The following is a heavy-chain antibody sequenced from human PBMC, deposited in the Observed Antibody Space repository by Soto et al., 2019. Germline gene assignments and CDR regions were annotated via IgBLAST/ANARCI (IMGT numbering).Heavy chain of an antibody. CDR2: IIPILGIA. J-gene: IGHJ4*02. V-gene: IGHV1-69*04. Sequence: SVKVSCKASGGTLSSYTISWVRQAPGQGLEWMGRIIPILGIANYAQKFQGRVTITADKSTSTAYMELSSLRSEDTAVYYCARDGTSIAAAGVDYWGQGTLVTVSS. CDR1: GGTLSSYT. D-gene: IGHD6-13*01. CDR3: ARDGTSIAAAGVDY.